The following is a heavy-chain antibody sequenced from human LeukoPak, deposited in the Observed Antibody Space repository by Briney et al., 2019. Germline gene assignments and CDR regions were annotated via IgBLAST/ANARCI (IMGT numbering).Heavy chain of an antibody. V-gene: IGHV1-2*02. D-gene: IGHD3-10*01. CDR1: GYTFTGYY. J-gene: IGHJ6*03. Sequence: ASVKVSCTASGYTFTGYYMHWVRQAPGQGLEWMGWINPNSGGTSYAQKFQGRVTMTRDTSISTAYMELSRLRSDDTAVYYCARDSMVRGVLYYYYYYMDVWGKGTTVTVSS. CDR2: INPNSGGT. CDR3: ARDSMVRGVLYYYYYYMDV.